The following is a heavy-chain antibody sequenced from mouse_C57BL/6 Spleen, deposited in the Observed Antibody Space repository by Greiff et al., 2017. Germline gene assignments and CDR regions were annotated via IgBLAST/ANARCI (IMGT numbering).Heavy chain of an antibody. Sequence: QVQLKQSGAELARPGASVKLSCKASGYTFTSYGISWVKQRTGQGLEWIGEIYPRSGNTYYNEKFKGKATLTADKSSSTAYMELRSLTSEDSAVYFCARADYGSRGGYAMGYWGQGTSVTVSS. D-gene: IGHD1-1*01. CDR3: ARADYGSRGGYAMGY. J-gene: IGHJ4*01. CDR1: GYTFTSYG. CDR2: IYPRSGNT. V-gene: IGHV1-81*01.